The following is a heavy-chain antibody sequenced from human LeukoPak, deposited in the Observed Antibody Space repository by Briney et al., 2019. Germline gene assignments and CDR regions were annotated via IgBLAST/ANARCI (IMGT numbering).Heavy chain of an antibody. J-gene: IGHJ4*02. CDR1: GYTFANYG. Sequence: VASVKVSCKASGYTFANYGISWVRQAPGQGLEWMGWISAYNGNTEYAQKFQGRVTMTRDTSTSTAYMELRSLRSDDTAVYCCARDQRDGSGRSRSNYYFDYWGQGTLVTVSS. CDR2: ISAYNGNT. V-gene: IGHV1-18*01. CDR3: ARDQRDGSGRSRSNYYFDY. D-gene: IGHD1-26*01.